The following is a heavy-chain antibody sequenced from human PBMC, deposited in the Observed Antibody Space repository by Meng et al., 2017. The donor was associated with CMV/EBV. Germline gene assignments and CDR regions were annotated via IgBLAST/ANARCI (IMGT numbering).Heavy chain of an antibody. J-gene: IGHJ3*02. CDR1: GFTFSDYY. CDR3: ARDAKDQHYEFWSGYPDAFDI. CDR2: ISSSGSTI. Sequence: GESLKISCAASGFTFSDYYMSWIRQAPGKGLEWVSYISSSGSTIYYADSVKGRFTISRDNAKNSLYLQMNSLRAEDTAVYYCARDAKDQHYEFWSGYPDAFDIWGQGTMVTVSS. D-gene: IGHD3-3*01. V-gene: IGHV3-11*01.